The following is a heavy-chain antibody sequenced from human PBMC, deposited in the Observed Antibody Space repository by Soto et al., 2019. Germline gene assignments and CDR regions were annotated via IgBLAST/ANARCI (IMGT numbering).Heavy chain of an antibody. V-gene: IGHV3-21*01. CDR3: AREDSIIIPAVSDF. CDR2: ISKSDYT. CDR1: GFAFNNYG. Sequence: PGESLRLSCTVSGFAFNNYGINWVRQAPGKGLEWVSSISKSDYTYYSDSVKGRFTISRDNAKNSVSLQMNTLRVEDTAVYYCAREDSIIIPAVSDFWGQGTLVTVSS. J-gene: IGHJ4*02. D-gene: IGHD2-2*01.